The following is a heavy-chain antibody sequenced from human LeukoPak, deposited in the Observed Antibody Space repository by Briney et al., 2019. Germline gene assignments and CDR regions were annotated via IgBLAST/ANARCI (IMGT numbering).Heavy chain of an antibody. V-gene: IGHV1-46*03. CDR2: INPSGGST. D-gene: IGHD1-7*01. Sequence: ASVKVSCKASGYTFTRYYMHWVRQAPGQGLEWMGIINPSGGSTSYAQKFQGRVTMTRDTSTSTVYMELSSLRSEDTAVYYCARAITGTTALGYWGQATLVTVSS. CDR3: ARAITGTTALGY. J-gene: IGHJ4*02. CDR1: GYTFTRYY.